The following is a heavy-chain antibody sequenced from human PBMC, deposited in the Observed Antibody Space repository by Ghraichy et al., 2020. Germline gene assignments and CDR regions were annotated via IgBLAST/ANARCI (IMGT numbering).Heavy chain of an antibody. J-gene: IGHJ4*02. CDR2: ITGNAGTT. D-gene: IGHD6-13*01. Sequence: GGSLRLSCAASGFIIRTYAMSWVRQAPGKGLEWVSVITGNAGTTYYADSVKGRFTVSRDNSKNTLYLQMNSLRVEDTAVYFCAKERGDGAAGDYFDYWGQGTLVT. CDR3: AKERGDGAAGDYFDY. CDR1: GFIIRTYA. V-gene: IGHV3-23*01.